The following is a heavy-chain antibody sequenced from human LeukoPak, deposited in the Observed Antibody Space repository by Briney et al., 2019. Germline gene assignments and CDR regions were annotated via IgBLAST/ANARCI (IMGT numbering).Heavy chain of an antibody. J-gene: IGHJ3*02. CDR3: AKNLADIVVVTALGVGAFDI. CDR1: GFTFSSYA. CDR2: ISGSGGST. Sequence: GGSLRLSCAASGFTFSSYAMSWVRQAPGKGLEWVSAISGSGGSTYYADSVKGRFTISRDNSKNTPYLQMNSLRAEDTAVYYCAKNLADIVVVTALGVGAFDIWGQGTMVTVSS. D-gene: IGHD2-21*02. V-gene: IGHV3-23*01.